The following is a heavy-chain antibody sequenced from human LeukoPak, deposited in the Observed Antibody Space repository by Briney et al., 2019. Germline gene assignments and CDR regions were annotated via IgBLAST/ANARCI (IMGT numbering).Heavy chain of an antibody. J-gene: IGHJ3*02. D-gene: IGHD1-26*01. CDR2: ISTYNGNT. Sequence: ASVKVSCKASGYTFTSYGISWVRQAPGQGLEWMGWISTYNGNTDYGQKLQGRVTMTTDTSTSTAYMELSSLRSEDTAVYYCARDPVIVGATIPPPDAFDIWGQGTMVTVSS. CDR3: ARDPVIVGATIPPPDAFDI. V-gene: IGHV1-18*01. CDR1: GYTFTSYG.